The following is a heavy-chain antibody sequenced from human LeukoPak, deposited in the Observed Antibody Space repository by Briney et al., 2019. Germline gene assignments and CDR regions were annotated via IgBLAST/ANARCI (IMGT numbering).Heavy chain of an antibody. V-gene: IGHV1-69*04. CDR3: ARGALVGAHFDY. CDR2: IIPILGIA. J-gene: IGHJ4*02. D-gene: IGHD2-8*02. CDR1: GGTFSSYA. Sequence: SVKVSCKASGGTFSSYAISWVRQAPGQGLEWMGRIIPILGIANYAQKFQGRVTITADNSTNTAYMELSSLRSEDTAVYYCARGALVGAHFDYWGQGTLVTVSS.